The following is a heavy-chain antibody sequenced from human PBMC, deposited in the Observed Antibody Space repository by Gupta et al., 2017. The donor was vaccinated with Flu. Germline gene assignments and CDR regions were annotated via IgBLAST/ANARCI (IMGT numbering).Heavy chain of an antibody. J-gene: IGHJ5*01. CDR3: ARDVGSGDYDS. CDR1: GFPLSDYW. V-gene: IGHV3-7*01. CDR2: INRDGSVI. Sequence: EVQLVESGGGLVQPGGSLRLSCGASGFPLSDYWMRWVRQAPGKGPELVANINRDGSVINYMYFVRGRFTISRDNAKNAVYFQMNSLRVDDTAVYYCARDVGSGDYDSWGQGTQVTVSS. D-gene: IGHD4-17*01.